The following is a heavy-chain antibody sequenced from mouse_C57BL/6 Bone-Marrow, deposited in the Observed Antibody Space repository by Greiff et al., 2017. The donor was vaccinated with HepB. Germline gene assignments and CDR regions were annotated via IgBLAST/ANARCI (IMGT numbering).Heavy chain of an antibody. CDR3: TTRYYGSSRHFDY. J-gene: IGHJ2*01. CDR2: IDPENGDT. CDR1: GFNIKDDY. V-gene: IGHV14-4*01. Sequence: VQLQQSGAELVRPGASVKLSCTASGFNIKDDYMHWVKQRPEQGLEWIGWIDPENGDTEYASKFQGKATITADTSSNTAYLQLSSLTSEDTAVYYCTTRYYGSSRHFDYWGQGTTLTVSS. D-gene: IGHD1-1*01.